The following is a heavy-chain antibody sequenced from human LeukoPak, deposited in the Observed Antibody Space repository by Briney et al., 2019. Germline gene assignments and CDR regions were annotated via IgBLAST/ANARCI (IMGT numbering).Heavy chain of an antibody. V-gene: IGHV1-69*05. Sequence: SVKVSCKASGGTFSSYAISWVRQAPGQGLEWMGGIIPIFGTANYAQKFQGRVTITTDESTSTAYMELSSLRSEDTAVYYCARDGSDYYYDSSGYYGDFDYWGQGTLVTVSS. J-gene: IGHJ4*02. CDR2: IIPIFGTA. CDR3: ARDGSDYYYDSSGYYGDFDY. D-gene: IGHD3-22*01. CDR1: GGTFSSYA.